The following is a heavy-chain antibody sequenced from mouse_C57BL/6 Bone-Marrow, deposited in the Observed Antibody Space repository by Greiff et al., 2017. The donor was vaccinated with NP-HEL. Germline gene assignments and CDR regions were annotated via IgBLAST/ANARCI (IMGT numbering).Heavy chain of an antibody. D-gene: IGHD1-1*01. Sequence: VQLQQSGAELARPGASVKMSCTASGYTFTSYTMHWVQQRPGQGLEWIGYINPSSGYNKNNQNFKDKDILTADKSSSTAYMQLSSLTSEDAAVYYGALYYGSSPWFAYWGQGTLVTVSS. J-gene: IGHJ3*01. CDR3: ALYYGSSPWFAY. CDR1: GYTFTSYT. V-gene: IGHV1-4*01. CDR2: INPSSGYN.